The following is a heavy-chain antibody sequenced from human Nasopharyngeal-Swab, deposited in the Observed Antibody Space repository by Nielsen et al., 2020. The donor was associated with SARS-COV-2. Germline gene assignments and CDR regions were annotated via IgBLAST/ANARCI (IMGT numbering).Heavy chain of an antibody. J-gene: IGHJ6*03. CDR3: ARVLEVPPSDYYYYFMDV. D-gene: IGHD1-1*01. Sequence: GQSLKIYCAASGFTFSSYAMHWVRQAPGKGLEWVAVISYDGSNKYYADTVKGRFTISRDNSKNTLYLQMNSQRAEDTAVYYCARVLEVPPSDYYYYFMDVWCKWTTVTVSS. CDR1: GFTFSSYA. V-gene: IGHV3-30-3*01. CDR2: ISYDGSNK.